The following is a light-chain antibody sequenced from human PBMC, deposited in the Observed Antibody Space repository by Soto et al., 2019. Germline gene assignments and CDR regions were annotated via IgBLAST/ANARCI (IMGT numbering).Light chain of an antibody. V-gene: IGLV2-14*01. Sequence: QSALTQPASVSGSPGQSITISCTGTSSDVGGYNYVSWYQQHPGKAPKLMIYEVSNRPSGVSNRFSGSKSGNTASLTVSGLQAEDEGDYYCATWDDSLDGPVFGGGTKLTV. CDR3: ATWDDSLDGPV. J-gene: IGLJ2*01. CDR2: EVS. CDR1: SSDVGGYNY.